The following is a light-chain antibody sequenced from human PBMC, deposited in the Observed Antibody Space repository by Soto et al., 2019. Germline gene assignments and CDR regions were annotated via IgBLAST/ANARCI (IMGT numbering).Light chain of an antibody. CDR3: SSDTTSSTLI. CDR2: EIN. J-gene: IGLJ2*01. CDR1: SSDIGSYNF. V-gene: IGLV2-14*01. Sequence: QSALTQPASVSGSPGQSITISCTGTSSDIGSYNFVSWYQQHPGKAHKLLIHEINNRPSGVSIRFSGSKSGNTASLTISGLQAEDEADYYCSSDTTSSTLIFGGGTKVTVL.